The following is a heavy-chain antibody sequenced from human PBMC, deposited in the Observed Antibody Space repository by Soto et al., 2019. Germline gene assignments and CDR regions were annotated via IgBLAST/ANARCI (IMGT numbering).Heavy chain of an antibody. V-gene: IGHV1-69*13. CDR3: ARGETIAAANDY. J-gene: IGHJ4*02. D-gene: IGHD6-13*01. CDR1: RVTFNSYS. Sequence: SVKASCKASRVTFNSYSISWVRQAPGQGLEWMGGIIPIFGTANYAQKFQGRVTITADESTSTAYMELSSLRSEATAVYYCARGETIAAANDYWGQGTLVTVSS. CDR2: IIPIFGTA.